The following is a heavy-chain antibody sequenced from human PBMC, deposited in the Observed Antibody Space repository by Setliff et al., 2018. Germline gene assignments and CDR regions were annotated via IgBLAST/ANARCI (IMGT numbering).Heavy chain of an antibody. J-gene: IGHJ6*03. Sequence: SVKVSCKASGGTFSSYAISWVRQAPGQGLEWMGGIIPIFGTANYAQKFQGRVTITADESTSTAYMELSSLRSEDTAVYYCARAGGGEFGELRYYYYYYMDVWGKGTTVTVSS. D-gene: IGHD3-10*01. CDR2: IIPIFGTA. CDR1: GGTFSSYA. CDR3: ARAGGGEFGELRYYYYYYMDV. V-gene: IGHV1-69*13.